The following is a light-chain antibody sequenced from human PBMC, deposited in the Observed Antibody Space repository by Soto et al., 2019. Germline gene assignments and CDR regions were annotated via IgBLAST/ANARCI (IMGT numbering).Light chain of an antibody. V-gene: IGKV3-15*01. J-gene: IGKJ2*02. CDR3: QRYNDWPCT. Sequence: DIVLTQSPATLSVSPGDRVTLSCRASESLFGFLAWYQQKPGQAPRLLMYGVSTRATGIPARFSGGGSATDFTLSISSLQSEDSAVYFCQRYNDWPCTSGLGTRLEL. CDR2: GVS. CDR1: ESLFGF.